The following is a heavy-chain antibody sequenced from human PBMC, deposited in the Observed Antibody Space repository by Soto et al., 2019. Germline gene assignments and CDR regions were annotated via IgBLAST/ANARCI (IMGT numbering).Heavy chain of an antibody. V-gene: IGHV4-59*01. Sequence: KSSETLSLTCSISGGSIGYYYWSWIRQPPGKGLEWIGYIYYSGSTTYNPSLKSRVTISVDTSKNKFFLKLSSVTAADTAVYYCARCYGWGSYYNGLFDHWGQGTLVTVSS. CDR1: GGSIGYYY. D-gene: IGHD3-10*01. CDR2: IYYSGST. J-gene: IGHJ4*02. CDR3: ARCYGWGSYYNGLFDH.